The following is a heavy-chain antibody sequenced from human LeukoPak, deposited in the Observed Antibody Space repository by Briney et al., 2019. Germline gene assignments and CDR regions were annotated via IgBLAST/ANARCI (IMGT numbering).Heavy chain of an antibody. Sequence: SETLSLTCTVSGASISRNYWSWIRQPPGKGLEWIGYINYIGSSHYNPSLKSRVTISVDTSKNQFSLKLSSVTAADTAVYYCASLYDYVWGSYRYTYRVDYWGQGTLVTVSS. CDR1: GASISRNY. CDR2: INYIGSS. V-gene: IGHV4-59*08. D-gene: IGHD3-16*02. J-gene: IGHJ4*02. CDR3: ASLYDYVWGSYRYTYRVDY.